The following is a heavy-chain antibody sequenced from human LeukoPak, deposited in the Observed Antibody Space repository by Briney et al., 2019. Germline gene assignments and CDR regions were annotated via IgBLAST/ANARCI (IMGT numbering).Heavy chain of an antibody. V-gene: IGHV3-15*07. Sequence: GGSLRLSCAASGFTFTNAWMNWVRQAPGKGLEWVGRIKSRADGETIDYAAPVKGRFTFSRDDSKNMLYLQMNSLKSEDTAVYYCSTLTSRGLSDSWGQGTLVTVSS. CDR1: GFTFTNAW. D-gene: IGHD1-20*01. J-gene: IGHJ4*02. CDR2: IKSRADGETI. CDR3: STLTSRGLSDS.